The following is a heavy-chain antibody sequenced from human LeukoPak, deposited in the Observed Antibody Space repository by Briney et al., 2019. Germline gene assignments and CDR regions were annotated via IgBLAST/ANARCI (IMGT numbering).Heavy chain of an antibody. CDR3: ARVGYTDTWYSSPPFDY. Sequence: GGSLRLSCAVSGFTVSSNYMSWVRQAPGRGLEWVSIIYSGGSTYYADSVKGRFTISRDNSKDILYLQMNSLRAEDTALYYCARVGYTDTWYSSPPFDYWGQGTLVTVSS. CDR2: IYSGGST. CDR1: GFTVSSNY. J-gene: IGHJ4*02. V-gene: IGHV3-66*01. D-gene: IGHD2-15*01.